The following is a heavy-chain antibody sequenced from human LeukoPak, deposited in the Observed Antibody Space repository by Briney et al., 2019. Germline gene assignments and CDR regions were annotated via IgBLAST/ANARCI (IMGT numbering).Heavy chain of an antibody. CDR2: ISWNSGSI. CDR1: GFTFDDYA. CDR3: ASGLEDYGSGRITRGFDY. D-gene: IGHD3-10*01. J-gene: IGHJ4*02. Sequence: GGSLRLSCAASGFTFDDYAMHWVRQAPGKGLEWVSGISWNSGSIGYADSVKGRFTISRDNAKNSLYLQMNSLRAEDTAVYYCASGLEDYGSGRITRGFDYWGQGTLVTVSS. V-gene: IGHV3-9*01.